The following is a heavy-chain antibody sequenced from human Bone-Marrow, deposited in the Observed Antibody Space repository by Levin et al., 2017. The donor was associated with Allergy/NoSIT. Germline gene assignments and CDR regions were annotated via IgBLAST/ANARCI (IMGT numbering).Heavy chain of an antibody. D-gene: IGHD1-14*01. CDR1: GGSISSHY. Sequence: SETLSLTCIVSGGSISSHYWSWIRQPPGKGLEWIGYIYYSGTTNYNSSLKSRVSISLDTSKNQFSLKLSSVTAADTAVYYCARDGHTTPPEYYGMDVWGQGTTVTVSS. CDR3: ARDGHTTPPEYYGMDV. V-gene: IGHV4-59*11. J-gene: IGHJ6*02. CDR2: IYYSGTT.